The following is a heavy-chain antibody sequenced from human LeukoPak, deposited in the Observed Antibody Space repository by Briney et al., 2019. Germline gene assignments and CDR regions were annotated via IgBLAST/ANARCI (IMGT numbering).Heavy chain of an antibody. Sequence: GGSLRLSCAASGFTFSSYGMHWVRQAPGKGLEWVAFIRYDGSNKYYADSVKGRFTISRDNSKNTLYLQMNSLRAEDTAVYYCAKLLTPYYYFDYWGQGTLVTVSS. CDR1: GFTFSSYG. CDR2: IRYDGSNK. J-gene: IGHJ4*02. V-gene: IGHV3-30*02. CDR3: AKLLTPYYYFDY. D-gene: IGHD1-26*01.